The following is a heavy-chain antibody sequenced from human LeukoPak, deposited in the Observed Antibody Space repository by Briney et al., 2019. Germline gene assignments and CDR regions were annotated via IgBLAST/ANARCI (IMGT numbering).Heavy chain of an antibody. Sequence: ASVKVSCKASGYTFTGYFMHWVRQAPGQGLERMGRINVNSGGTYYAHNFQGTVTMTRDTSISTAYVELSRLTSDDTAMYYCARDLSSTSNWEFDFWGQGTLVTVSS. J-gene: IGHJ4*02. CDR3: ARDLSSTSNWEFDF. CDR1: GYTFTGYF. CDR2: INVNSGGT. V-gene: IGHV1-2*06. D-gene: IGHD1-26*01.